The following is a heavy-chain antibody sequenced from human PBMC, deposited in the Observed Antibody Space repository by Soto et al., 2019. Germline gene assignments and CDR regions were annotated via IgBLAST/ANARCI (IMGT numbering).Heavy chain of an antibody. J-gene: IGHJ5*02. D-gene: IGHD6-19*01. Sequence: GGALRPSCAAPGGQLRRDWVHWVRPPPGKGLVWISRINAEGSSTIYADSVKGRFTVSRDNAKNTLYLQMNSLRAEDTAVYYCVRDQSVAGPTTLFDPWGQGSLVTVSS. V-gene: IGHV3-74*01. CDR3: VRDQSVAGPTTLFDP. CDR2: INAEGSST. CDR1: GGQLRRDW.